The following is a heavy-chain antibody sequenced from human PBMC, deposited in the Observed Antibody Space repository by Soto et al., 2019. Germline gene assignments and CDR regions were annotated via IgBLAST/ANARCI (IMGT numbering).Heavy chain of an antibody. V-gene: IGHV1-8*01. D-gene: IGHD6-6*01. CDR2: LNPKSGNT. CDR1: GYSFTKFD. Sequence: QVQLVQSGAEVKEPGASVRVSCKASGYSFTKFDINWVRQAPGQGLEWMGWLNPKSGNTGYAQNLQGRVTMTRDTSISTAYMELRSLRSEHTALYYCARVTAGSSDFDYWGQGTLVTVSS. CDR3: ARVTAGSSDFDY. J-gene: IGHJ4*02.